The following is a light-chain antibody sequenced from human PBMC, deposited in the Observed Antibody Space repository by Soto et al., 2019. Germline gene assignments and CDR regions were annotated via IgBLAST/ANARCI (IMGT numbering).Light chain of an antibody. Sequence: EIVMTQSPATLSVSPGDRVTLSCRASQTVGNDLAWYQQKPGQAPRLLIHGTSTRATGVPARFSGSGSGTEFTLTINSLQSEDFAVYYCQQYDYWPRTFGQGTKVDIK. V-gene: IGKV3-15*01. CDR3: QQYDYWPRT. CDR1: QTVGND. CDR2: GTS. J-gene: IGKJ1*01.